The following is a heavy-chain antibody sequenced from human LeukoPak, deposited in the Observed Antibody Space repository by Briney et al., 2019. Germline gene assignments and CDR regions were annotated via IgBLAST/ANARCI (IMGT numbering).Heavy chain of an antibody. CDR2: ISGSGGST. CDR1: GFTFSSYA. V-gene: IGHV3-23*01. Sequence: GGSLRLSCAASGFTFSSYAMSWVRQAPGKGLEWVSAISGSGGSTYYADSVRGRFTISRDNSKNTLYLQMNSLRAEDTAVYYCAKGFYGDYGELDYWGQGTLVTVSS. J-gene: IGHJ4*02. CDR3: AKGFYGDYGELDY. D-gene: IGHD4-17*01.